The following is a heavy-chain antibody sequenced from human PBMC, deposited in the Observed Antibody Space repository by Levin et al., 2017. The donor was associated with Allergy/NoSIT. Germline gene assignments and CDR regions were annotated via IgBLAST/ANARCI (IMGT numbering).Heavy chain of an antibody. CDR3: VRENWYFDY. J-gene: IGHJ4*02. Sequence: AASVKVSCKTSGYTFTPYFLHWIRQAPGQGLEWLGQIFPKTGGTYFAQKFQGRVTVTTDTSISTAYMELTSLTSDDTAVYYCVRENWYFDYWGQGTLITVSS. CDR2: IFPKTGGT. CDR1: GYTFTPYF. D-gene: IGHD1-1*01. V-gene: IGHV1-2*06.